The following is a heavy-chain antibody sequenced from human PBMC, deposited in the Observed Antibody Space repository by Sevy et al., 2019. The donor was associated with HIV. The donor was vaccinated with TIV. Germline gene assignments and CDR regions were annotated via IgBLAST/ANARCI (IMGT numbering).Heavy chain of an antibody. J-gene: IGHJ4*02. V-gene: IGHV1-24*01. Sequence: ASVKVSCKVSGHTLNTLSMHWVRQAPGKGLEWMGSFDPEDGETIYAQKFQGRLTMTEDTATDTAYMDLSSLRSEDTAVYYCATTKDYYESSGSPFDHWVQGTLVTVSS. CDR3: ATTKDYYESSGSPFDH. D-gene: IGHD3-22*01. CDR1: GHTLNTLS. CDR2: FDPEDGET.